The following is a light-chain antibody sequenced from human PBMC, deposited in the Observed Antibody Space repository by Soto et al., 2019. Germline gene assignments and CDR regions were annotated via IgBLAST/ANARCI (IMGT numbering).Light chain of an antibody. J-gene: IGKJ5*01. CDR3: QQYGTSPT. CDR1: QSLITRY. Sequence: EIVLTQSPGTLSLFPGERATLSCRASQSLITRYLAWYPQKPGQAPRLLIYGASSRATGIPDRFSGSGSGTDFTLTISRLEPEDLAVYSCQQYGTSPTFGQGTRLEIK. V-gene: IGKV3-20*01. CDR2: GAS.